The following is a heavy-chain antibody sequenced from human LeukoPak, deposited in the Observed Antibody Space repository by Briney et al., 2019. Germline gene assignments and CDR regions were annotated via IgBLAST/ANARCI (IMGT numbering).Heavy chain of an antibody. CDR3: ARDSDPIRFLEWLPSHY. D-gene: IGHD3-3*01. CDR2: INPNSGGT. J-gene: IGHJ4*02. CDR1: GYTFTGYY. Sequence: ASVKVSCKASGYTFTGYYMHWVRQAPGQGLEWMGWINPNSGGTNYAQKFQGRVTMTRDTSISTAYMELSRLRSDDTAVYYCARDSDPIRFLEWLPSHYWGRGTLVTVSS. V-gene: IGHV1-2*02.